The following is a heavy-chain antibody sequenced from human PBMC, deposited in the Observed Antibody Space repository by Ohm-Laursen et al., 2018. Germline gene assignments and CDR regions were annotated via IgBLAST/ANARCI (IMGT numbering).Heavy chain of an antibody. CDR2: TYYRSKWYN. V-gene: IGHV6-1*01. D-gene: IGHD6-13*01. CDR3: ARRAAANTGVGYFHH. CDR1: GDSVSSNSAA. Sequence: QTLSLTCAISGDSVSSNSAAWNWIRQSPSRGLEWLGRTYYRSKWYNDYAVSVKSRITINPDTSKNHFSLQLNSVTPEDTAVYYCARRAAANTGVGYFHHWGQGTLVTVSS. J-gene: IGHJ1*01.